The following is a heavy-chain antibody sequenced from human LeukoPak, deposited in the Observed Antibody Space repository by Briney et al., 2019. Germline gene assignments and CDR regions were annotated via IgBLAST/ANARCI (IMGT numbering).Heavy chain of an antibody. CDR1: GFTFNTYW. CDR2: IKQDGAEK. V-gene: IGHV3-7*03. J-gene: IGHJ6*03. CDR3: ARGSGYYTNALYYYYMDV. D-gene: IGHD3-3*01. Sequence: GGSLRLSCAASGFTFNTYWMNWVRQAPGKGLEWVANIKQDGAEKYYVDSVKGRFTISRDNAKNSLYLQMNSLRAEDTAVYYCARGSGYYTNALYYYYMDVWGKGTTVTASS.